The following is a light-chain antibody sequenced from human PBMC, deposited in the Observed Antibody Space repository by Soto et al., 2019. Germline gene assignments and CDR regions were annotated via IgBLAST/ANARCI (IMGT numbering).Light chain of an antibody. CDR1: STDVGGYKY. CDR2: DVT. Sequence: QSVLTQPASVSGSPGQSITISCTGTSTDVGGYKYVSWYQQHPGKAPKFMIYDVTSRPSGISNRFSDSKSGNTAFLIISGLQAEDEADYYCLSYTSSDTYVFGTGTKVTVL. V-gene: IGLV2-14*01. J-gene: IGLJ1*01. CDR3: LSYTSSDTYV.